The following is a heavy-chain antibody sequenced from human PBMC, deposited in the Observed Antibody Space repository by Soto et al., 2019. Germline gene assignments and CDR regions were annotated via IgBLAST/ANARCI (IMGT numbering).Heavy chain of an antibody. Sequence: GGSLRLSCAASGLTFCSYGMHWVRQAPGKGLEWVAVISYDGSNKYYADSVKGRFTISRDNSKNTLYLQMNSLRAEDTAVYYCAKDSYYDSSGSLGLWGQGTLVTVSS. CDR1: GLTFCSYG. CDR2: ISYDGSNK. D-gene: IGHD3-22*01. CDR3: AKDSYYDSSGSLGL. V-gene: IGHV3-30*18. J-gene: IGHJ4*02.